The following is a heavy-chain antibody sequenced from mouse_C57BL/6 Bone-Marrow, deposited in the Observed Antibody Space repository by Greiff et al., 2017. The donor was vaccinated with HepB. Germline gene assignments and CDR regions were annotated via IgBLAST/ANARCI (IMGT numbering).Heavy chain of an antibody. CDR2: ISYDGSN. CDR3: AREIPDGTY. J-gene: IGHJ3*01. D-gene: IGHD3-3*01. V-gene: IGHV3-6*01. CDR1: GYSITSGYY. Sequence: EVKLMESGPGLVKPSQSLSLTCSVTGYSITSGYYWNWIRQFPGNKLEWMGYISYDGSNNYNPSLKNRISITRDTSKNQFFLKLNSVTTEDTATYYCAREIPDGTYWGQGTLVTVSA.